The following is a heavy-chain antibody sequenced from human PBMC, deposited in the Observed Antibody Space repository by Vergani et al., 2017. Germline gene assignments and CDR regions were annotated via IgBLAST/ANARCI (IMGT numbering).Heavy chain of an antibody. Sequence: QVQLVQSGAEVKKPGSSVKVSCKASGGTFSSYTISWVRQAPGHGLEWMGRIIPILGIANYAQKFQGRVTITADKYTSTAYMELSSLRSEDTAVYYCARTTTIVEATTQISYYYVMDVWGQGTTVTVSS. CDR1: GGTFSSYT. V-gene: IGHV1-69*02. CDR2: IIPILGIA. D-gene: IGHD3-22*01. CDR3: ARTTTIVEATTQISYYYVMDV. J-gene: IGHJ6*02.